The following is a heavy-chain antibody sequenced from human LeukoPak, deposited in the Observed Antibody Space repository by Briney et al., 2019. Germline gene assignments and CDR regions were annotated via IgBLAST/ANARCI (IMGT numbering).Heavy chain of an antibody. CDR2: ISGSGGST. V-gene: IGHV3-23*01. J-gene: IGHJ4*02. D-gene: IGHD2-2*02. CDR1: RFTFSSYA. Sequence: GGSLRLSCAASRFTFSSYAMSWVRQAPGKGLEWVSAISGSGGSTYYADSVKGRFTISRDNSKNTLYLQMNSLRAEDTAVYYCAKAKGLYDYYFDYWGQGTLVTVSS. CDR3: AKAKGLYDYYFDY.